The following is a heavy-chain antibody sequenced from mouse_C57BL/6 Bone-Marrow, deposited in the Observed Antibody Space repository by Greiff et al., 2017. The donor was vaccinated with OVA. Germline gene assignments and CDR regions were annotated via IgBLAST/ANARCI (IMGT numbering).Heavy chain of an antibody. CDR3: SRKFYQMFAY. CDR1: GFTFSSYT. J-gene: IGHJ3*01. CDR2: ISGGGGNT. D-gene: IGHD2-1*01. Sequence: EVKLVESGGGLVKPGGSLKLSCAASGFTFSSYTMSWVRQTPEKRLEWVATISGGGGNTYYPDSVKGRFTISRDNAKNTLYLQMSSLRSEDTALYYCSRKFYQMFAYGGQGTLVTVSA. V-gene: IGHV5-9*01.